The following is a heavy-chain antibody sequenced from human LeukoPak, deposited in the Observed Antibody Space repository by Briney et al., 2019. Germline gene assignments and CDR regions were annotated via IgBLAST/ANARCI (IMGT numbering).Heavy chain of an antibody. J-gene: IGHJ4*02. D-gene: IGHD1-1*01. Sequence: GGSLRLSCAASGFTFSNAWMTWVRQAPGKGLEWVSAISGSGGSTYYADSVKGRFTISRDNSKNTLYLQMNSLRAEDTAVYYCANGFWNDPEEDYWGQGTLVTVSS. CDR1: GFTFSNAW. CDR3: ANGFWNDPEEDY. CDR2: ISGSGGST. V-gene: IGHV3-23*01.